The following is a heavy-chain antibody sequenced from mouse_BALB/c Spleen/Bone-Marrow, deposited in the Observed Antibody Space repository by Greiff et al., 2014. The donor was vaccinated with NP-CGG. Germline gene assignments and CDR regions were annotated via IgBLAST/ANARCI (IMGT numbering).Heavy chain of an antibody. CDR2: IHPSDSGT. D-gene: IGHD2-4*01. J-gene: IGHJ4*01. Sequence: VQLQQSGAELVKPGASVKLSCKASGYSFTSYWMNWVKQRPGQGLEWIGMIHPSDSGTRLNQKFKDKATLTVDKSSSTAYMQRISPAAYDAAVYYCAGDYDGYYSMDYWGQGTSVTVSS. V-gene: IGHV1S82*01. CDR3: AGDYDGYYSMDY. CDR1: GYSFTSYW.